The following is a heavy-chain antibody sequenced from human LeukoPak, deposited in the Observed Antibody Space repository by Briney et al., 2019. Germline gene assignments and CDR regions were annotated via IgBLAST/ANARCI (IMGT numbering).Heavy chain of an antibody. Sequence: RASVKVSCKASGYTFTSYGISWVRQAPGQGLXXMGWISAYNGNTNYAQKLQGRVTMTTDTSTSTAYMELRSLRSDDTAVYYCARDASSGLFDYWGQGTLVTVSS. J-gene: IGHJ4*02. CDR1: GYTFTSYG. V-gene: IGHV1-18*04. D-gene: IGHD6-25*01. CDR2: ISAYNGNT. CDR3: ARDASSGLFDY.